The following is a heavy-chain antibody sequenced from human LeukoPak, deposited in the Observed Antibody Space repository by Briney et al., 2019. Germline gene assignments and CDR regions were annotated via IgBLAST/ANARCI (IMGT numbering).Heavy chain of an antibody. Sequence: GGSLRLSCAASGFTSNNYWMQWVRQAPGKGLVWVARIASDGSSTRYADSVKGRFTISRDNAKNTLFLQMNSLRVEDTAIYYCARDSGSNGGLDCWGQGTLVTVSS. CDR2: IASDGSST. V-gene: IGHV3-74*01. CDR3: ARDSGSNGGLDC. CDR1: GFTSNNYW. J-gene: IGHJ4*02. D-gene: IGHD4-23*01.